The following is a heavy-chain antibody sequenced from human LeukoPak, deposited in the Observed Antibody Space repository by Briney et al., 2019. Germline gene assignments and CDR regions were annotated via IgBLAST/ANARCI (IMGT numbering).Heavy chain of an antibody. CDR1: GGSFSGYY. J-gene: IGHJ3*02. D-gene: IGHD2-15*01. V-gene: IGHV4-34*01. Sequence: SETLSLTCAVYGGSFSGYYWSWIRQPPGKGLEWIGEINHSGSTNYNPSLKSRVTISVDTSKNQFSLKLSSVTAADTAVYYCARSSVVVAANGAFDIWGQGTMVTVSS. CDR2: INHSGST. CDR3: ARSSVVVAANGAFDI.